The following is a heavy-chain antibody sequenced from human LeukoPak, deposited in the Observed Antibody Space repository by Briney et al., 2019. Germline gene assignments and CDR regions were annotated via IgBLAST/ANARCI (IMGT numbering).Heavy chain of an antibody. CDR2: MNQDGSQK. CDR1: GFTFSSYW. Sequence: GGSLRLSCAASGFTFSSYWMSWVRQAPGRGLEWVANMNQDGSQKYYVDSVKDRFTISRDNAKNSLYLQMNSLRDEDTAVYYCASGSLARGGSDYWGQGTLVTVPS. CDR3: ASGSLARGGSDY. V-gene: IGHV3-7*01. J-gene: IGHJ4*02. D-gene: IGHD3-10*01.